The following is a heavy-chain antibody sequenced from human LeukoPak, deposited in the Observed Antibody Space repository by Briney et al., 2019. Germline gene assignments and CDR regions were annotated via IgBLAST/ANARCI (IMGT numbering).Heavy chain of an antibody. CDR2: FDPEDGET. D-gene: IGHD2-2*01. J-gene: IGHJ5*02. V-gene: IGHV1-24*01. CDR1: GYTLTELS. CDR3: ATDPGYCSSTSCS. Sequence: GASVKVSCKVSGYTLTELSMHWVRQAPGKGLEWMGGFDPEDGETIYAQKFQGRVTMTEDTSTDPAYMELSSLRSEDTAVYYCATDPGYCSSTSCSWGQGTLVTVSS.